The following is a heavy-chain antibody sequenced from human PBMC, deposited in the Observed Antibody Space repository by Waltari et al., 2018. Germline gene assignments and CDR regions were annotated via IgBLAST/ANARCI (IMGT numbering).Heavy chain of an antibody. CDR3: AREGGNSVYADFRYFDY. D-gene: IGHD5-12*01. CDR2: SYDSGTT. V-gene: IGHV4-59*02. CDR1: GGSVSSLY. Sequence: QVQLQESGPGLVRPSVTLSLTCTVYGGSVSSLYWGWFRQPPGKCLEWIGHSYDSGTTNLNPSLKNRVSISADTLKNQFSLTLYSVTAADTAVYYCAREGGNSVYADFRYFDYWGQGILVTASS. J-gene: IGHJ4*02.